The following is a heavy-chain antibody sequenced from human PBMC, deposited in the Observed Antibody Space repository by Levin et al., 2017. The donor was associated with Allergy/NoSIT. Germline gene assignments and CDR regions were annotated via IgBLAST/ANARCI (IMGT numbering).Heavy chain of an antibody. CDR1: GFSFSNFG. CDR3: ARVSGDNSGSATCGAEYFHL. J-gene: IGHJ1*01. CDR2: ISYDGNNI. Sequence: GESLKISCAASGFSFSNFGMHWVRQAPGKGLEWLGVISYDGNNIYYADSVKGRFTISRDNSKNTLILQMNGLRAEDTAVYYCARVSGDNSGSATCGAEYFHLWGQGTLVTVSS. V-gene: IGHV3-30*03. D-gene: IGHD2/OR15-2a*01.